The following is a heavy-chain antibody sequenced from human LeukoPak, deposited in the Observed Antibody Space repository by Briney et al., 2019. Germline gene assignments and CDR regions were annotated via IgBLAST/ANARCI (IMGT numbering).Heavy chain of an antibody. D-gene: IGHD4-17*01. J-gene: IGHJ6*02. CDR2: IKQEGSEK. Sequence: GGSLRLSCAPSGFTFSSYWMRWVRQAAGEGLEWVANIKQEGSEKYYADSVKGRFTISRDNAKNSLYLQMNSLRAEDTAVYYCARVGGYGDYIPYYYYGMDIWGQGTTVTVSS. V-gene: IGHV3-7*01. CDR1: GFTFSSYW. CDR3: ARVGGYGDYIPYYYYGMDI.